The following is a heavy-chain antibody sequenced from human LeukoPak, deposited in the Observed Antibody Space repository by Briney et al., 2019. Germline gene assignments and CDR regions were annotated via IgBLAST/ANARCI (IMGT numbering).Heavy chain of an antibody. CDR3: ARFRYSGSSRYFDY. D-gene: IGHD1-26*01. Sequence: PGGSLRLSCAASGFSFTYFAMNWVRQAPGKGLEWVAVISYDGNDEYYADSVKGRFTISRDNAKNSLYLQMNSLRAEDTAVYYCARFRYSGSSRYFDYWGQGTLVTVSS. V-gene: IGHV3-30*04. J-gene: IGHJ4*02. CDR1: GFSFTYFA. CDR2: ISYDGNDE.